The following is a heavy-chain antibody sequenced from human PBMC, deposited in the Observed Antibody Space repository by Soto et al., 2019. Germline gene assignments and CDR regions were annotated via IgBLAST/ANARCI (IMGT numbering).Heavy chain of an antibody. J-gene: IGHJ6*02. D-gene: IGHD2-2*03. V-gene: IGHV3-48*02. CDR2: ISKSGTTT. CDR1: GFTFSSYG. Sequence: GGSLRLSCVASGFTFSSYGMNWVRQGPGKGLEWLSFISKSGTTTYYADSVKGRFTISRDNAKNSLYLQMNSLRDEDMAVYYCARDGYCVISSCSFLPVVWGQGTTLTGS. CDR3: ARDGYCVISSCSFLPVV.